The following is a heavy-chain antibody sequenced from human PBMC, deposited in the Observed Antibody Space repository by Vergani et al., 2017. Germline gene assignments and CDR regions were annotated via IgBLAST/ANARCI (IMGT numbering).Heavy chain of an antibody. Sequence: QVQLQQWGAGLLKPSETLSLTCAVYGGSFSGYYWSWIRQPPGKGLEWIGYIYYSGSTNYHPSLKSRVTISVDTSKNQSSLELSSVTAADTAVYYCARDRYSVNGLDYWGQGTLVTVSS. CDR3: ARDRYSVNGLDY. CDR1: GGSFSGYY. CDR2: IYYSGST. V-gene: IGHV4-34*11. J-gene: IGHJ4*02. D-gene: IGHD1-26*01.